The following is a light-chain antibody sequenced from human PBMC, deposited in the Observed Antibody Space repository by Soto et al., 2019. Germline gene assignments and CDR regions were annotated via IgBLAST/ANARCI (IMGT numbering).Light chain of an antibody. CDR3: SSYRSSNTGV. CDR1: SSDVGGYNY. V-gene: IGLV2-14*01. J-gene: IGLJ2*01. CDR2: EVS. Sequence: QSVLTQPASVSGSPGQSITISCTGTSSDVGGYNYVSWYQQHPGKAPKLMIYEVSNRPSGVSNRFSGSKSGNTASLTISGLQAEDEADYYCSSYRSSNTGVCGGGTQLTVL.